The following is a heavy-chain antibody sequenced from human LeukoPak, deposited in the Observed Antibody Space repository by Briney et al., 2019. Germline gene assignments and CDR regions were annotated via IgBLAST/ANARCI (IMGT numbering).Heavy chain of an antibody. CDR1: GYTFNKFY. J-gene: IGHJ4*02. CDR3: ARDISTYSGTFPGGDH. Sequence: ASVKVSCKASGYTFNKFYVHWVRQAPGQGLEWMGIVNPSDGYTTYAQKFQGRVTMTRDMSTSTVYMELSSLTSDDTAVYFCARDISTYSGTFPGGDHWGQGTLVTVSS. D-gene: IGHD1-26*01. CDR2: VNPSDGYT. V-gene: IGHV1-46*02.